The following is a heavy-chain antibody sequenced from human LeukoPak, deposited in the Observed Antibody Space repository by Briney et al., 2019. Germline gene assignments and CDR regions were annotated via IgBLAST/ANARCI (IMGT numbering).Heavy chain of an antibody. V-gene: IGHV3-48*03. CDR1: GFTFSSYE. Sequence: GGSLRLSCAASGFTFSSYEMNWVRQAPGKGLEWVSYISSSGSTIYYADSVMGRFTISRDNAKNSLYLQMNSLRAEDTAVYYCARTESYDILTGYPLDYWGQGTLVTVSS. J-gene: IGHJ4*02. CDR3: ARTESYDILTGYPLDY. D-gene: IGHD3-9*01. CDR2: ISSSGSTI.